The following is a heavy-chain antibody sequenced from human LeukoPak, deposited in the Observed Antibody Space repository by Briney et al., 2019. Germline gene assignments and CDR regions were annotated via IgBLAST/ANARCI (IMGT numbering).Heavy chain of an antibody. D-gene: IGHD6-13*01. Sequence: SETLSLTCTVSGGSISSGYYWGWIRQPPGKGLEWIGRIYTSGSTNYNPSLKSRVTMSVDTSKNQFSLKLSSVTAADTAVYYCARDGYSSSWYDSDWFDPWGQGTLVTVSS. CDR3: ARDGYSSSWYDSDWFDP. CDR1: GGSISSGYY. V-gene: IGHV4-4*07. J-gene: IGHJ5*02. CDR2: IYTSGST.